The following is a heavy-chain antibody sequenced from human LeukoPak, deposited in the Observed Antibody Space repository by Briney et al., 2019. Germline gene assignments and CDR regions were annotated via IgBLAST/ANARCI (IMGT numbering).Heavy chain of an antibody. D-gene: IGHD1-26*01. CDR1: GFTFSSYG. V-gene: IGHV3-30*02. J-gene: IGHJ4*02. CDR3: AKLPVGELLGDLVGHLDY. CDR2: IRYDGSNK. Sequence: GGSLRLSCAASGFTFSSYGMHWVRQPPGKGLEWVAFIRYDGSNKYYADSVQGRFTISRDNSKNTLYLQMNSLRVEDTAVYYCAKLPVGELLGDLVGHLDYWGQGALVIVSS.